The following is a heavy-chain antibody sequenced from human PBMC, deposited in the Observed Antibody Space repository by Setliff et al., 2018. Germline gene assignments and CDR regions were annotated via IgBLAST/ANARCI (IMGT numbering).Heavy chain of an antibody. J-gene: IGHJ6*03. CDR3: AGEQWLDPPGYYYMDV. CDR2: IYIGGSA. D-gene: IGHD6-19*01. Sequence: TSETLSLTCTVSRGSISSYYWSWLRPPAGKGLEWIGHIYIGGSANYNPSLKSRVTMSIDTSKNQFSLKLNSVTAADMAVYYWAGEQWLDPPGYYYMDVWAKGTTVTVSS. CDR1: RGSISSYY. V-gene: IGHV4-4*07.